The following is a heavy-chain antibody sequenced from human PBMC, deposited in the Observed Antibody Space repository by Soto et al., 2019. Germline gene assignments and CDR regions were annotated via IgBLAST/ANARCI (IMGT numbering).Heavy chain of an antibody. V-gene: IGHV3-23*01. CDR2: ISGSGGST. D-gene: IGHD6-6*01. Sequence: GGSLRLSCAASGFTFSSYAMSWVRQAPGRGLEWVSAISGSGGSTYYADSVKGRFTISRDNSKNKLYLQMNSLRAEDTAVYYCAKSYDSSSYYFDYWGQGTLVTVS. CDR3: AKSYDSSSYYFDY. CDR1: GFTFSSYA. J-gene: IGHJ4*02.